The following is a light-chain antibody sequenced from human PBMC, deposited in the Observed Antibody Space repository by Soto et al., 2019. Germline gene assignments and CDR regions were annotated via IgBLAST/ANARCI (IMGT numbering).Light chain of an antibody. CDR3: GTWDNSLSAGA. Sequence: QSALTQPPSVSAAPGQKVTISCSGSSSNIGNNYVSWYQQLPGTAPKLLIYDNNKRPSGIPDRFSGSKSGTSATLTGLQTGDEADYYCGTWDNSLSAGAFGGGTKLTVL. J-gene: IGLJ2*01. V-gene: IGLV1-51*01. CDR1: SSNIGNNY. CDR2: DNN.